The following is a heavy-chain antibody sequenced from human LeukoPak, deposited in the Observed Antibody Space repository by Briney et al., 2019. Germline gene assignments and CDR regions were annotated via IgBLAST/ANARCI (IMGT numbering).Heavy chain of an antibody. Sequence: SGPALVKPTQTLTLTCTFSGFSLSTSGMCVSWIRQPLGKALEWLARIDWDDDKYYSTSLKTRPTISKDTSKNQVVLTMTNMDPVDTATYYCARIINPIRYDSSGYSIDWGQGTLVTVSS. CDR3: ARIINPIRYDSSGYSID. CDR1: GFSLSTSGMC. D-gene: IGHD3-22*01. V-gene: IGHV2-70*11. J-gene: IGHJ4*02. CDR2: IDWDDDK.